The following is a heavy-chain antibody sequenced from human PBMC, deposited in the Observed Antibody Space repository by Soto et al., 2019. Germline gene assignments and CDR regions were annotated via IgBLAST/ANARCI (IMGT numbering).Heavy chain of an antibody. CDR2: FYWNDDK. CDR1: GFSLTTSGVA. CDR3: AHRPTSTDDFYFDY. D-gene: IGHD2-21*02. J-gene: IGHJ4*02. V-gene: IGHV2-5*01. Sequence: QITLTESGPILVTPTQTLTLTCSFSGFSLTTSGVAVGWFRQPPGKAPEWLALFYWNDDKRYSPSLRSRLTVTGDSSKNQVVLTLANVDPVDSGTYYCAHRPTSTDDFYFDYWGQGTLVTVSS.